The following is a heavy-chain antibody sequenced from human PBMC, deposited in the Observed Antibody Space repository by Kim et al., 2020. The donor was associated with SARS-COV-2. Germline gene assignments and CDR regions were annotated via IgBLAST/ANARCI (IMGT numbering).Heavy chain of an antibody. CDR3: ARGQEMATI. Sequence: CTNYAQKFQGRVTMTRDTSISTAYMELSRLRSDDTAVYYCARGQEMATIWGQGTMVTVSS. J-gene: IGHJ3*02. CDR2: CT. D-gene: IGHD5-12*01. V-gene: IGHV1-2*02.